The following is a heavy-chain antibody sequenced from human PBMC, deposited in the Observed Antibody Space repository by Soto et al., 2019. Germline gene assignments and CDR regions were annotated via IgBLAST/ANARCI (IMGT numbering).Heavy chain of an antibody. Sequence: ASLKFYCKASGYTFTSYGIIWVRQAPGQGLEWMGWISAYNGNTNYAQKLQGRVTMTTDTSTSTAYMELRSLRSDDTAVYYCARTDYDFWSGYSAPDAFDIWGQGTMVTVSS. J-gene: IGHJ3*02. V-gene: IGHV1-18*01. CDR3: ARTDYDFWSGYSAPDAFDI. CDR2: ISAYNGNT. D-gene: IGHD3-3*01. CDR1: GYTFTSYG.